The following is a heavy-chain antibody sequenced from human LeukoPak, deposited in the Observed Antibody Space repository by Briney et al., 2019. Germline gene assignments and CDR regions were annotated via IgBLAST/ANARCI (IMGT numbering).Heavy chain of an antibody. J-gene: IGHJ4*02. V-gene: IGHV1-69*13. Sequence: SVKVSCKASGGTFSSYAISWVRQAPGQGLEWMGGIIPIFGTANYAQKFQGRVTITADESTSTAYMELSGLRSEDTAVYYCARTPPTGYFDYWGQGTLVTVSS. CDR2: IIPIFGTA. D-gene: IGHD2-8*02. CDR3: ARTPPTGYFDY. CDR1: GGTFSSYA.